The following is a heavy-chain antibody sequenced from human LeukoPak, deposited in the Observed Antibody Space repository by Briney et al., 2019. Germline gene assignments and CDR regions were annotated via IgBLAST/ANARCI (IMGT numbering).Heavy chain of an antibody. CDR1: GFTFDDYG. CDR2: ISWNSGGI. Sequence: PGGSLRLSCAASGFTFDDYGMHWVRQAPGKGLEWVSGISWNSGGIGYADSVKGRFTISRDNAKNSLYLQLSSLRPEDTALYYCAKHMRATNTYSFFGLDVWGQGTTVTVSS. CDR3: AKHMRATNTYSFFGLDV. V-gene: IGHV3-9*01. J-gene: IGHJ6*02. D-gene: IGHD1-26*01.